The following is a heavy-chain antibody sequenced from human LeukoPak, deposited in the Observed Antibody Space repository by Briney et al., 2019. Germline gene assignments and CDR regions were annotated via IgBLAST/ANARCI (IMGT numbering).Heavy chain of an antibody. V-gene: IGHV4-59*01. CDR1: GGSISSYY. J-gene: IGHJ6*03. Sequence: SETLSLTCTVSGGSISSYYWSWIRQPPGKGLEWIGYIYYSGSTNYNPSLQSRVTISVDTSRSHFSLKLSSATAADTAVYYCARGRDYYDSSGQYYYYYYYMDVWGKGATVTVSS. D-gene: IGHD3-22*01. CDR3: ARGRDYYDSSGQYYYYYYYMDV. CDR2: IYYSGST.